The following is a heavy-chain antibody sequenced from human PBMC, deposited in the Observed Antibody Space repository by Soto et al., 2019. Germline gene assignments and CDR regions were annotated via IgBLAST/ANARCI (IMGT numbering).Heavy chain of an antibody. CDR3: ARDGLRFNGMDV. V-gene: IGHV3-30-3*01. Sequence: QVQLVESGGGVVQPGRSLRLSCAASGFTFSSYAMHWVRQAPGKGLEWVAVISYDGSNKYYADSVKGRFTISRDNSKNPLYLQMNSLRAEDTAVYYCARDGLRFNGMDVWGQGTTVTVSS. J-gene: IGHJ6*02. CDR2: ISYDGSNK. CDR1: GFTFSSYA. D-gene: IGHD5-12*01.